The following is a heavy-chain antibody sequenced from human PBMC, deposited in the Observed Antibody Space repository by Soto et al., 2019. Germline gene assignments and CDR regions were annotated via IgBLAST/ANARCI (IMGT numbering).Heavy chain of an antibody. CDR3: ARDLPLMVYAKGYSEYFQH. CDR1: GFTFSSYA. Sequence: QVQLVESGGGVVQPGRSLRLSCAASGFTFSSYAMHWVRQAPGKGLEWVAVISYDGSNKYYADSVKGRFTISRDNSKNTLYLQMNSLRAEDTAVYCCARDLPLMVYAKGYSEYFQHWGQGTLVTVSS. V-gene: IGHV3-30-3*01. J-gene: IGHJ1*01. CDR2: ISYDGSNK. D-gene: IGHD2-8*01.